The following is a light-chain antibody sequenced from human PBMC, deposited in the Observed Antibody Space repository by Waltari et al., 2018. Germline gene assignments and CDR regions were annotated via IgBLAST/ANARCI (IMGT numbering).Light chain of an antibody. Sequence: QSALTQPASVSGSPGQSITISCTGTSSDVGGYNYVSWYQHHPGQPPTLMIYEVTNRPSGVSNRFSGSRPGNTASLTISGLQGEDEADYYCSSFTSDITRIFGGGTKLTVL. CDR3: SSFTSDITRI. J-gene: IGLJ2*01. CDR2: EVT. CDR1: SSDVGGYNY. V-gene: IGLV2-14*01.